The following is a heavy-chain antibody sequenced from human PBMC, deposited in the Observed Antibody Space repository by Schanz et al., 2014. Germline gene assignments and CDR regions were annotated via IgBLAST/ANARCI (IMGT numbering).Heavy chain of an antibody. D-gene: IGHD5-12*01. CDR1: GFTFSSYA. CDR2: ISGSGGST. V-gene: IGHV3-23*04. J-gene: IGHJ4*02. Sequence: EGQLAESGGGLVQPGGSLRLSCAASGFTFSSYAMSWVRQAPGKGLEWVSGISGSGGSTYYADSVEGRFTISRDNSRNTLYLQMNSLRTEDTAVYYCASPSGYSDYGTYFDFRGQGTLVTVSS. CDR3: ASPSGYSDYGTYFDF.